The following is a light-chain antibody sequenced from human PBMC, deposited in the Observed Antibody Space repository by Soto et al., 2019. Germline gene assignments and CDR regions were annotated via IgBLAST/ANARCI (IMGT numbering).Light chain of an antibody. J-gene: IGKJ4*01. CDR1: QSVSSSY. CDR2: GAS. Sequence: EIVLTQSPGTLSLSPGERATLSCRASQSVSSSYLAWYQQKHGQAPRLLIYGASSRATGIPDRFSGSGSGTDFTLTISRLEPEDFAVYYCQKYGSLPLTFGGGTKVDIK. V-gene: IGKV3-20*01. CDR3: QKYGSLPLT.